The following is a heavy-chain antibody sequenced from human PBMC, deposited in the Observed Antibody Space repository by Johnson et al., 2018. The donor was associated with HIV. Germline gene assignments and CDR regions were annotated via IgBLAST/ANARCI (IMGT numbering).Heavy chain of an antibody. Sequence: VQLVESGGGLVQPGGSLRLSCAASGFTFSSYWMHWVRQAPGKGLVWVSRINSDGSSTSYADSVKGRFTISRDNAKNTLYLQMNSLRAEDTAVYYCAKCIWGSSLIDAFDVWGQGTMVTVSS. D-gene: IGHD6-13*01. CDR1: GFTFSSYW. V-gene: IGHV3-74*02. CDR3: AKCIWGSSLIDAFDV. CDR2: INSDGSST. J-gene: IGHJ3*01.